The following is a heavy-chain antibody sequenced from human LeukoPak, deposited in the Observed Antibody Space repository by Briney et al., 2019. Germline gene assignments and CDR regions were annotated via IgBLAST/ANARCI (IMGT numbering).Heavy chain of an antibody. V-gene: IGHV1-2*02. Sequence: ASVKVSCKASGYTFTSYGISWVRQAPGQGLEWMGWINPNSGGTNYAQKFQGRVTMTRDTSISTAYMELSRLRSDDTAVYYCARVFNEASWFDPWGQGTLVTVSS. CDR2: INPNSGGT. CDR1: GYTFTSYG. CDR3: ARVFNEASWFDP. D-gene: IGHD1-1*01. J-gene: IGHJ5*02.